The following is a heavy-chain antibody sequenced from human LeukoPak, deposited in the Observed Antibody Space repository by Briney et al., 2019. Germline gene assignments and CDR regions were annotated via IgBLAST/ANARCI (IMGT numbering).Heavy chain of an antibody. J-gene: IGHJ4*02. Sequence: GGSLRLSCAASGFTFSSYSMNWVRQAPGKGLEWVSSISSSSSYIYYADSVKGRFTISRDNAKNSLYLQMNSLRAEDTAVYYCAKGGAQYADYWGQGTLVTVSS. D-gene: IGHD2-8*01. CDR3: AKGGAQYADY. V-gene: IGHV3-21*01. CDR2: ISSSSSYI. CDR1: GFTFSSYS.